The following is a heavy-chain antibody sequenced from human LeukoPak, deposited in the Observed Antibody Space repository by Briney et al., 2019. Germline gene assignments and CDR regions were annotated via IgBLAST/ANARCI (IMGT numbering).Heavy chain of an antibody. CDR3: AKEGGRYSYGFLSAFDI. CDR1: GFTFSSYG. D-gene: IGHD5-18*01. V-gene: IGHV3-30*18. J-gene: IGHJ3*02. CDR2: ISYDGSNK. Sequence: PGGSLRLSCAASGFTFSSYGMHWVRQAPGKGLEWVAVISYDGSNKYYADSVKGRFTISRDNSKNTLYLQMNSLRAEDTAVYYCAKEGGRYSYGFLSAFDIWGQGTMVTVSS.